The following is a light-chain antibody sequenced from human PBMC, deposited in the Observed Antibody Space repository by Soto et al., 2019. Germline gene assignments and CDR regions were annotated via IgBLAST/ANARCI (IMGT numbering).Light chain of an antibody. V-gene: IGKV1-5*01. CDR2: DAS. CDR1: QSISSW. J-gene: IGKJ1*01. CDR3: QQYNSYWT. Sequence: QMTQSPSSLSASVGDRVTITFRASQSISSWLAWYQQKPGKDPKLLIYDASSLKSGVPSRFSGSGSGTAFTLTISSLQPDDFATYYCQQYNSYWTFGQGTKV.